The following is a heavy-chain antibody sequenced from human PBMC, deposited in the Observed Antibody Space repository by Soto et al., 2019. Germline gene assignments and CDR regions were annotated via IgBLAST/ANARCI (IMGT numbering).Heavy chain of an antibody. V-gene: IGHV4-34*01. CDR1: GGSFSGYY. D-gene: IGHD2-2*01. CDR2: INHSGST. J-gene: IGHJ6*03. CDR3: ARCHCSSTSCYTKSKYYYYYMDV. Sequence: PSETLSLTCAVYGGSFSGYYGSWIRQPPGKGLEWIGEINHSGSTNYNPSLKSRVTISVDTSKNQFSLKLSSVTAADTAVYYCARCHCSSTSCYTKSKYYYYYMDVWGKGTTVTVSS.